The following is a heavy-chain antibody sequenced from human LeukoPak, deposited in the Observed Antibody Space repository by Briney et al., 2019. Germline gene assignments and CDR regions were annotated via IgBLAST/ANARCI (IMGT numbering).Heavy chain of an antibody. J-gene: IGHJ4*02. CDR1: GGSFRGYY. CDR2: INHSGST. CDR3: ARDLYDSSGYYKGVDY. D-gene: IGHD3-22*01. V-gene: IGHV4-34*01. Sequence: SETLSLTCAVYGGSFRGYYWSWIRQPPGKGLEWIGEINHSGSTNYNPSLKSRVTISVDTSKNQFSLKLSSVTAADTAVYYCARDLYDSSGYYKGVDYWGQGTLVTVSS.